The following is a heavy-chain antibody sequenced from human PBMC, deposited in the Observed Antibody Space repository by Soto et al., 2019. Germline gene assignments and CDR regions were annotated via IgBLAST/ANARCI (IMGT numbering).Heavy chain of an antibody. J-gene: IGHJ6*02. D-gene: IGHD3-3*01. CDR2: INPSGGST. V-gene: IGHV1-46*01. Sequence: ASVKVSCKASGYTFTSYYMHWVRQAPGQGLEWMGIINPSGGSTSYAQKFQGRVTMTRDTSTSTVYMELSSLRSEDTAVYYCARDSSEGSGYYFYGMDVWGHGTTVTVSS. CDR3: ARDSSEGSGYYFYGMDV. CDR1: GYTFTSYY.